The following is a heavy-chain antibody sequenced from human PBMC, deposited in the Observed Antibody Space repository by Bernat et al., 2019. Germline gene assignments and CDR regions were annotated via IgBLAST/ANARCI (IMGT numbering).Heavy chain of an antibody. CDR1: GFTFSSYG. Sequence: QVQLVESGGGVVQPGRSLRLSCAASGFTFSSYGMHWVRQAPGKGLEWVAVIWYDGSNKYYADSVKGRFNISRDNSKNTLYLQMNSLRAEDTAVYYCARVRGGVGATTHFDYWGQGTLVTVSS. CDR2: IWYDGSNK. CDR3: ARVRGGVGATTHFDY. D-gene: IGHD1-26*01. J-gene: IGHJ4*02. V-gene: IGHV3-33*01.